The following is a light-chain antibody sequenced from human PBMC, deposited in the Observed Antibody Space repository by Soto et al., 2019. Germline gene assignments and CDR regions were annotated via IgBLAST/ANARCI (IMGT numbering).Light chain of an antibody. CDR2: LGS. Sequence: DFVMTQSPLSLPVTPGEPASISCRSSQSLLHSNGYNYLDWYLQKPGQSPQLLIYLGSNRASGVPDRFSGSGSGTDFTLKISRVEAEDVGVYYRLQALQTPATFGPGPKAD. J-gene: IGKJ3*01. CDR3: LQALQTPAT. CDR1: QSLLHSNGYNY. V-gene: IGKV2-28*01.